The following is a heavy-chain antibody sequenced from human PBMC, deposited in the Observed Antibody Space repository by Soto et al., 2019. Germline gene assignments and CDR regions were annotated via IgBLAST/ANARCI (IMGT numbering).Heavy chain of an antibody. D-gene: IGHD2-2*02. CDR2: IRIKAYGGTT. CDR1: GFTFGGYA. V-gene: IGHV3-49*03. Sequence: GSLRLSCTAYGFTFGGYAMSLFRQSPGKGLAWVGFIRIKAYGGTTEYAASVKGRFTISIDDSKSIAYLQMNSLKTEDTAVYYCTSAVGYCSSTSCYTGRAPEHHYDGMDVWWQGPT. CDR3: TSAVGYCSSTSCYTGRAPEHHYDGMDV. J-gene: IGHJ6*01.